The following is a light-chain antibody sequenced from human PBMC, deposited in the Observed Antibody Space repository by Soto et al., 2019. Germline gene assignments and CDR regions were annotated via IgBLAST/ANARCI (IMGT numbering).Light chain of an antibody. CDR2: GAA. V-gene: IGKV3-20*01. J-gene: IGKJ4*01. CDR3: QHYSGSVLT. Sequence: VLTQSPGTLSSSPGGRVSRSCRASQMVSNNYLAWYQQKSGQAPRLRIFGAANRATGIPDRFSGSGSGTDFTLTIRGLEPEDFAVYFCQHYSGSVLTFGGGTKV. CDR1: QMVSNNY.